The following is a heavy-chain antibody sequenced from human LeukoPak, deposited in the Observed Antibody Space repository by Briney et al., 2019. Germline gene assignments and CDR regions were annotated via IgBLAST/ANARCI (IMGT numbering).Heavy chain of an antibody. D-gene: IGHD6-13*01. Sequence: ASVKVSCKASGYTFTSYGISWVRQAPGQGLEWMGWISAYNGNTNYAQKLQGRVTMTTDTSTSTAYMELRSLRSDDTAVYYCARNVGYSSSWYSGWFDPWGQGTLVTVSS. CDR2: ISAYNGNT. J-gene: IGHJ5*02. V-gene: IGHV1-18*01. CDR3: ARNVGYSSSWYSGWFDP. CDR1: GYTFTSYG.